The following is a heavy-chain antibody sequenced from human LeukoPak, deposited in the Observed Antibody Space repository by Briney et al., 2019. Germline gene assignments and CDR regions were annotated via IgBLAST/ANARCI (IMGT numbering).Heavy chain of an antibody. Sequence: GGSLRLSCAASGFTFSSYAMHWVRQAPGKGLEYVSAINSNGGNRHYADSVKGRFSISRDNSKNTLCLQMGSLRVEDMAVYYCARARLKCCSSASYQYYYLDVWGKGTTVTVSS. CDR3: ARARLKCCSSASYQYYYLDV. CDR2: INSNGGNR. CDR1: GFTFSSYA. J-gene: IGHJ6*03. D-gene: IGHD6-6*01. V-gene: IGHV3-64*02.